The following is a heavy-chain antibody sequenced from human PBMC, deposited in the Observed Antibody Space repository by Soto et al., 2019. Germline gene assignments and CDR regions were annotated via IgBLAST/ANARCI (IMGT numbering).Heavy chain of an antibody. V-gene: IGHV1-46*01. CDR2: INPSGGST. CDR1: GYTFTSYY. CDR3: ARPFSTVTDYYYYGMDL. J-gene: IGHJ6*02. D-gene: IGHD4-4*01. Sequence: ASVKVSCQASGYTFTSYYMHWVRQAPGQGLEWMGIINPSGGSTSYAQKFQGRVTMTRDTSTSTVYMELSSLRSEDTAVYYCARPFSTVTDYYYYGMDLRGQGTTVTVS.